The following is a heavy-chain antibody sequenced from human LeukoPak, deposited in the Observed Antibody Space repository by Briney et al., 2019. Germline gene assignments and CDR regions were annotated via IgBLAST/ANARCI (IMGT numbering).Heavy chain of an antibody. CDR3: ARLRLGGSSRTPYYYYGMDV. D-gene: IGHD2-15*01. CDR1: GYSFTSYW. J-gene: IGHJ6*02. CDR2: IYPGDSDT. Sequence: GESLKISCKGSGYSFTSYWIGWVRQMPGKGLEWMGIIYPGDSDTRYSPSFQGQVTISADKSISTAYLQWSSLKASDTAMYYCARLRLGGSSRTPYYYYGMDVWGQGTTVTVSS. V-gene: IGHV5-51*01.